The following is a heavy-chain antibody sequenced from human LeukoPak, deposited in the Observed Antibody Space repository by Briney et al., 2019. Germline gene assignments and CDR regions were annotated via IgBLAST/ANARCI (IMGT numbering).Heavy chain of an antibody. D-gene: IGHD2-2*01. CDR3: ARDPAFDY. CDR2: SSTSGRTT. CDR1: GFTLSDYD. V-gene: IGHV3-11*01. J-gene: IGHJ4*02. Sequence: GGSLRLSCAASGFTLSDYDISWIRQVPGKVLEWLSYSSTSGRTTFYADSVKGRFTISRDNAKNSLFLQMNSLSAEDTAVYYCARDPAFDYWGQGTLVTVSS.